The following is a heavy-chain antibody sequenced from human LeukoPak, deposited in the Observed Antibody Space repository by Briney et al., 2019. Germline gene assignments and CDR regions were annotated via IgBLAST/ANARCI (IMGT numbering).Heavy chain of an antibody. Sequence: KSSETLSLTCAVYGGSFSGYYWSWIRQPPGKGLEWIGYIYYSGSTNYNPSLKSRVTISVDTSKNQFSLKLSSVTAADTAVYYCARGATVTRDGYYYYGMDVWGQGTTVTVSS. J-gene: IGHJ6*02. V-gene: IGHV4-59*01. CDR3: ARGATVTRDGYYYYGMDV. CDR2: IYYSGST. D-gene: IGHD4-17*01. CDR1: GGSFSGYY.